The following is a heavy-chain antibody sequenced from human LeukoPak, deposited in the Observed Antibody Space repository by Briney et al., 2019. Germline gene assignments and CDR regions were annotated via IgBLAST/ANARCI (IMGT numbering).Heavy chain of an antibody. V-gene: IGHV3-48*02. Sequence: GGSLRLSCAASGFSVSRNYMTWVRQAPGKGLEWVSYIRSSGYPIHYADSVKGRFTISRDNAKSSVYLQMNSLRDEDTAVYYCVRDPDALDYWGQGTLVTVSS. CDR3: VRDPDALDY. CDR2: IRSSGYPI. J-gene: IGHJ4*02. CDR1: GFSVSRNY.